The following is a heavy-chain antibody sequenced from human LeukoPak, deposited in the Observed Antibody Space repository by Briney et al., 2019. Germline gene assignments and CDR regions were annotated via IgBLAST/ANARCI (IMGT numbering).Heavy chain of an antibody. J-gene: IGHJ4*02. Sequence: GGSLRLSCAASGFTFSSYAMSWVRQAPGKGLEWVSAISGSGGSTYYADSVKGRFTISRDNSKNTLYLQMNSLRAEDTAVYYCAKDLFRGYSGYARDFDYWGQGTLVTVSS. CDR3: AKDLFRGYSGYARDFDY. CDR1: GFTFSSYA. D-gene: IGHD5-12*01. CDR2: ISGSGGST. V-gene: IGHV3-23*01.